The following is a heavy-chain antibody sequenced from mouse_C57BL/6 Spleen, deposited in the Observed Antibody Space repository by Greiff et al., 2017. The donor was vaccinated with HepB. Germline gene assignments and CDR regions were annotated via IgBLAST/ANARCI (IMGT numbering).Heavy chain of an antibody. V-gene: IGHV1-39*01. D-gene: IGHD2-3*01. CDR1: GYSFTDYN. Sequence: VQLQQSGPELVKPGASVKISCKASGYSFTDYNMNWVKKSNGKSLEWIGVINPNYGTTSYNKKFKGKATLTVDQSSSTAYMELNSLTSEDSAVYYCARQGSPDGSYFDYWGQGTTLTVSS. CDR3: ARQGSPDGSYFDY. J-gene: IGHJ2*01. CDR2: INPNYGTT.